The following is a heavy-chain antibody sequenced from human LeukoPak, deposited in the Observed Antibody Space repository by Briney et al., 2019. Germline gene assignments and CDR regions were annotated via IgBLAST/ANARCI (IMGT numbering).Heavy chain of an antibody. J-gene: IGHJ4*02. CDR2: VSCGSTYT. CDR1: GFTFSDCY. Sequence: GGSLRLSCAASGFTFSDCYMNWIRQAPGKGLEWVSYVSCGSTYTNYADSVKGRSTVSRDNAKNSLSLQMSSLRAEDTAVYYCARSPYESGTPPTRLEDWGQGTLVTVSS. D-gene: IGHD3-10*01. V-gene: IGHV3-11*03. CDR3: ARSPYESGTPPTRLED.